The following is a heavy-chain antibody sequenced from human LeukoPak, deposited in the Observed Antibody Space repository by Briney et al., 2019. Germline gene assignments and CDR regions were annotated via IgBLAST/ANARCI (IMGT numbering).Heavy chain of an antibody. CDR3: AKAASVIAAAGTILDY. CDR2: ISYDGSNK. D-gene: IGHD6-13*01. CDR1: GFTFSSYA. V-gene: IGHV3-30*04. J-gene: IGHJ4*02. Sequence: GGSLRLSCAASGFTFSSYAMHWVRQAPGKGLEWVAVISYDGSNKYYADSVKGRFTISRDNSKNTLYLQMNSLRAEDTAVYYCAKAASVIAAAGTILDYWGQGTLVTVSS.